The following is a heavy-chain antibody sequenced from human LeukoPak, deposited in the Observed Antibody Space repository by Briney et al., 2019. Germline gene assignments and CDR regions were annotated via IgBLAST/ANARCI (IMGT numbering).Heavy chain of an antibody. CDR1: GFTFSSYS. CDR3: ASAEGDYGDDRGFDY. Sequence: PGGSLRLSCAASGFTFSSYSMNWVRQAPGKGLEWIGSIYYSGSTYYNPSLKSRVTISVDTSKNQFSLKLSSVTAADTAVYYCASAEGDYGDDRGFDYWGQGTLVTVSS. D-gene: IGHD4-17*01. V-gene: IGHV4-59*05. CDR2: IYYSGST. J-gene: IGHJ4*02.